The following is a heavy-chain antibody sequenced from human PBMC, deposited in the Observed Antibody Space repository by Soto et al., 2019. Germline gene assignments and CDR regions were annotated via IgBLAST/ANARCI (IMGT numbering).Heavy chain of an antibody. J-gene: IGHJ4*02. CDR3: ARGGGTTGGHLDY. D-gene: IGHD4-17*01. CDR2: ISAYNGNT. Sequence: QVQLVQSGAEVKKPGASVKVSCKASGYTFTSYGISWVRQAPGQGLEWMGWISAYNGNTNYAQKLQGRVTMTTDTARSSAYGEVGRLGSGDGAVYDGARGGGTTGGHLDYWGQGTLVTVSS. CDR1: GYTFTSYG. V-gene: IGHV1-18*04.